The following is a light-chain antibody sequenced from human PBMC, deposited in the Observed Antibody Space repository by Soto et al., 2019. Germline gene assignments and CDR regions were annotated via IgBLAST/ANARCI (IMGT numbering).Light chain of an antibody. Sequence: QSALTQPASVSGSPGQSITISCTGTSSDVGGYNYVSWYQQHPGKAPKLMIYDVSNRPSGVSNRFSGSKSGNTASLTISGLQAEDEDDYYCSSYTSSSTLLYGCGTGTKVTVL. CDR2: DVS. CDR1: SSDVGGYNY. J-gene: IGLJ1*01. CDR3: SSYTSSSTLLYG. V-gene: IGLV2-14*01.